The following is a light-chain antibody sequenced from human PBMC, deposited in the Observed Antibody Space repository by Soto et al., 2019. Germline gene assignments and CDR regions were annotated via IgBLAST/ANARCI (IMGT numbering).Light chain of an antibody. J-gene: IGKJ1*01. V-gene: IGKV3-15*01. CDR1: QSVARN. CDR3: QQYNNWPPT. CDR2: GAS. Sequence: EIMITQSPGTLSVSPGDTATLSCRASQSVARNVAWYQQKPGQAPRLLIEGASTRATGVPARFSGNGFDTEFTLTISSLQSEDFAVYNCQQYNNWPPTFGQGTKVDI.